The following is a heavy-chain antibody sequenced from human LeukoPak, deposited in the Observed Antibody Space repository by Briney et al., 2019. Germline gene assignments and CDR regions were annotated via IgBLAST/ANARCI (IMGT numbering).Heavy chain of an antibody. J-gene: IGHJ4*02. CDR1: GFTFSSYA. D-gene: IGHD2-21*02. CDR3: ARGFVVVTAIADY. CDR2: ISYDGSNK. V-gene: IGHV3-30-3*01. Sequence: GRSLRLSCAASGFTFSSYAMHWVRRAPGKGLEWVAVISYDGSNKYYADSVKGRFTISRDNSKNTLYLQMNSLRAEDTAVYYCARGFVVVTAIADYWGQGTLVTVSS.